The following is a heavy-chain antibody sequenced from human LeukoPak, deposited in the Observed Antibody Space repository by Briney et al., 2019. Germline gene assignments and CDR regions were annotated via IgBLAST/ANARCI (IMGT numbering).Heavy chain of an antibody. Sequence: PSETLSLTCAVYGGSFSGYYWSWIRQPPGKGLEWIGEINHSGSTNYNPSLKSRVTISVDTSKNQFSLKLSSVTAADTAVYNCARRSGYLYYFDYWGQGTLVTVSS. J-gene: IGHJ4*02. D-gene: IGHD3-3*01. V-gene: IGHV4-34*01. CDR3: ARRSGYLYYFDY. CDR1: GGSFSGYY. CDR2: INHSGST.